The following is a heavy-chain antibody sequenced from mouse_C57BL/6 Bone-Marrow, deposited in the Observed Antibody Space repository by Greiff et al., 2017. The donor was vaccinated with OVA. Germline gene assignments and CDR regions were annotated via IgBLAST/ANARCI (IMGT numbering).Heavy chain of an antibody. CDR1: GFTFSDYY. CDR2: ISNGGGST. CDR3: ARRHITTVVIDY. Sequence: EVKVEESGGGLVQPGGSLKLSCAASGFTFSDYYMYWVRQTPEKRLEWVAYISNGGGSTYYPDTVKGRFTISRDNAKNTLYLQMSRLKSEDTAMYYCARRHITTVVIDYWGQGNTLTVSS. J-gene: IGHJ2*01. V-gene: IGHV5-12*01. D-gene: IGHD1-1*01.